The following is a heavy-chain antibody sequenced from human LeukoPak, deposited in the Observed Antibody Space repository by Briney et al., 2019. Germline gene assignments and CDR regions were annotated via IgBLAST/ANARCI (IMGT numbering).Heavy chain of an antibody. CDR3: ARDRGIAAAGYFGL. V-gene: IGHV6-1*01. Sequence: SQTLSLACAISGDSVSSNSAAWNWIRQSPSRGLEWLGRTYYRSKWFNDYAISVKSRITINPDTPKNQFSLQLNSVTPEDTAVYYCARDRGIAAAGYFGLWGRGTLVTVSS. D-gene: IGHD6-13*01. CDR1: GDSVSSNSAA. J-gene: IGHJ2*01. CDR2: TYYRSKWFN.